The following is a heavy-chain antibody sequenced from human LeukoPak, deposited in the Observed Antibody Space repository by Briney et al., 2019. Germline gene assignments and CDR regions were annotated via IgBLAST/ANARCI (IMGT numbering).Heavy chain of an antibody. J-gene: IGHJ5*02. CDR2: ISAYNGNT. CDR1: GYTFTSYG. D-gene: IGHD2-2*01. CDR3: ARDSKEYCSSTSCYGYNWFDP. V-gene: IGHV1-18*04. Sequence: ASVKVSCKASGYTFTSYGISWVRQASGQGLEWMGWISAYNGNTNYAQKLQGRVTMTTGTSTSTAYMELRSLRSDDTAVYYCARDSKEYCSSTSCYGYNWFDPWGQGTLVTVSS.